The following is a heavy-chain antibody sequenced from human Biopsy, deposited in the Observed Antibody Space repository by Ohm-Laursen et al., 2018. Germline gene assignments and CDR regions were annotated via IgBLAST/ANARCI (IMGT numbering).Heavy chain of an antibody. CDR3: ARHAPSYSGSYWRYFDL. J-gene: IGHJ2*01. CDR2: IYYSGYT. CDR1: GGSMRSYY. D-gene: IGHD1-26*01. Sequence: GTLSLTCTVSGGSMRSYYWSWLRQPPGKGLEWIGYIYYSGYTNYNPSLKSRVTISVDKPKNQFSLRLTSVTAADTAVYYCARHAPSYSGSYWRYFDLWGRGTLVTVSS. V-gene: IGHV4-59*08.